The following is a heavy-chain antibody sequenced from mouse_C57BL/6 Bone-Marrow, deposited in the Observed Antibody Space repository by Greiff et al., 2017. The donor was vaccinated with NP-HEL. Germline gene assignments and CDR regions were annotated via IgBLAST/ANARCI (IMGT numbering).Heavy chain of an antibody. CDR2: ISDGGSYT. D-gene: IGHD3-3*01. CDR3: ARVGTGYFDY. Sequence: EVKLVESGGGLVKPGGSLKLSCAASGFTFSSYAMSWVRQTPEKRLEWVATISDGGSYTYYPDNVKGRFTISRDNAKNNLYLQMSHLKSEDTAMYYCARVGTGYFDYWGQGTTLTVSS. J-gene: IGHJ2*01. CDR1: GFTFSSYA. V-gene: IGHV5-4*03.